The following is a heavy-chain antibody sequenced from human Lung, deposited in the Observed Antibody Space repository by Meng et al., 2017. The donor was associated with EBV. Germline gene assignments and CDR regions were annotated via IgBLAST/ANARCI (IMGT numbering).Heavy chain of an antibody. Sequence: QVDLEWSGPGRVKPSVTLSLTCAVSGGSISSSNWWSWVRQPPGKGLEWIGEIYHSGSTNYNPSLKSRVTISVDKSKNQFSLKLSSVTAADTAVYYCARGPGPVGATAGFDYWGQGTLVTVSS. CDR2: IYHSGST. CDR3: ARGPGPVGATAGFDY. CDR1: GGSISSSNW. D-gene: IGHD1-26*01. J-gene: IGHJ4*02. V-gene: IGHV4-4*02.